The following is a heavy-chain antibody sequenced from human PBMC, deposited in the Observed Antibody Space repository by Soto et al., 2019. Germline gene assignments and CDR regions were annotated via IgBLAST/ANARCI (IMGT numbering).Heavy chain of an antibody. Sequence: QVQLVESGGGVVQPGRSLRLSCAASGFTFSTYGMHWVRQAPGKGLEWVAVISYDGSNTYYGDSVKGRFTISRDNSKNTLSLQLNSLRPEDTAVYYCAKDHCSRGCKYYSSGLDVWGQGTTVTVSS. CDR3: AKDHCSRGCKYYSSGLDV. CDR1: GFTFSTYG. CDR2: ISYDGSNT. D-gene: IGHD3-22*01. V-gene: IGHV3-30*18. J-gene: IGHJ6*02.